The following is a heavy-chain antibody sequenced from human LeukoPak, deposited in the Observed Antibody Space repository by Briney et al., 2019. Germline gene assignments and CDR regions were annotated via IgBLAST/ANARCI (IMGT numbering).Heavy chain of an antibody. Sequence: GGSLRLSCAASGFIFNNYGMHWVRQPPGKGLEWVAAIRYDGSNEFYADSVKGRLAISRDNSKNTLYLQMNSLRAEDTAVYYCAKGEYSSSWYAEYFQHWGQGTLVTVSS. V-gene: IGHV3-30*02. J-gene: IGHJ1*01. D-gene: IGHD6-13*01. CDR3: AKGEYSSSWYAEYFQH. CDR2: IRYDGSNE. CDR1: GFIFNNYG.